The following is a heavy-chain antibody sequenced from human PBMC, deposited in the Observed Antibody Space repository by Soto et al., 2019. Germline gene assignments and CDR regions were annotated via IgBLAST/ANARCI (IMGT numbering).Heavy chain of an antibody. J-gene: IGHJ6*02. D-gene: IGHD6-13*01. V-gene: IGHV1-8*01. CDR3: AGPIAAADYYYYGMDV. CDR2: MNPNSGNT. Sequence: ASVKVSCKASGYTFTSYDINWVRQATGQGLEWMGWMNPNSGNTGYAQKFQGRVTMTRNTSISTAYMELSSLRSEDTAVYYCAGPIAAADYYYYGMDVWGQGTTVTVS. CDR1: GYTFTSYD.